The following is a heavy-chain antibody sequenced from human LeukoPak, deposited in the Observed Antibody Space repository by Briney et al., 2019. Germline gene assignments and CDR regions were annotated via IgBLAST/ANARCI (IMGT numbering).Heavy chain of an antibody. CDR2: IYYSGST. D-gene: IGHD3-22*01. J-gene: IGHJ4*02. V-gene: IGHV4-39*07. CDR1: GGSISSGSYY. Sequence: SETLSLTCTVSGGSISSGSYYWSWIRQPPGKGLEWIWSIYYSGSTYYNPSLKSRVTISVDTSKNQFSLKLSSVTAADTAVYYCARVGPQRGSGYYGGIDYWGQGTLVTVSS. CDR3: ARVGPQRGSGYYGGIDY.